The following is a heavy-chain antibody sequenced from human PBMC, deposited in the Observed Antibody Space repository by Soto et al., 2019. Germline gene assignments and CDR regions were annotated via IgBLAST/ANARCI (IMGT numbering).Heavy chain of an antibody. CDR2: ISGRGDIT. D-gene: IGHD6-19*01. V-gene: IGHV3-23*01. J-gene: IGHJ4*01. CDR3: WSGKLVAAAN. Sequence: DVQLLESAGGLVQPGGSLRLSCAASGFTFSSYAMTWVRQAPGKGLELVATISGRGDITDYADSVKGRFTISRDNSKSALYLQMNRPRVEDTPVYYGWSGKLVAAANWGQGTLVTGSS. CDR1: GFTFSSYA.